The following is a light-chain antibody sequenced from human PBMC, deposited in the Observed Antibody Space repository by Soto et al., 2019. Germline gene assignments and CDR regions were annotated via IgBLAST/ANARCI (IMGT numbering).Light chain of an antibody. CDR1: QGISSW. V-gene: IGKV1-12*01. Sequence: DIPMTQSPSSVSASVGDRVTITCRARQGISSWLAWFQQKPGEAPRLLNYAASSLHSGVPSRFSGSGSGTEFTLPISSLQHEDFATCYCQQGHSFPLTFGGGTKVEIK. CDR3: QQGHSFPLT. J-gene: IGKJ4*01. CDR2: AAS.